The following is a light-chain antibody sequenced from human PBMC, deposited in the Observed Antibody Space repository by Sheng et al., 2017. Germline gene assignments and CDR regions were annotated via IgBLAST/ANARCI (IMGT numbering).Light chain of an antibody. CDR1: RGVSDY. CDR3: QHNGGGPQT. CDR2: DAS. Sequence: DIQMTQSPSSLSASVGDTVTITCRASRGVSDYLAWYQQKPGKVPKVLIYDASTLQDGVPFRFSGGGSGTDFTLTIINLQPEDAATYYCQHNGGGPQTFGQGTKVEIK. V-gene: IGKV1-27*01. J-gene: IGKJ1*01.